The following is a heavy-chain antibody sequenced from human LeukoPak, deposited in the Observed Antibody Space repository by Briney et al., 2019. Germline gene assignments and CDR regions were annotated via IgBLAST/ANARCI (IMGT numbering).Heavy chain of an antibody. CDR2: SYQSGSP. J-gene: IGHJ4*02. CDR1: GGSISSDNW. Sequence: SETLSLTRAVSGGSISSDNWWSWVRQPPGKGLEWIGESYQSGSPNYNSSLKSRVTISVDKSKNQFSLKLSSVTAADTAVYYCARARGYDKGPFDYWGQGTLVTVSS. V-gene: IGHV4-4*02. CDR3: ARARGYDKGPFDY. D-gene: IGHD5-12*01.